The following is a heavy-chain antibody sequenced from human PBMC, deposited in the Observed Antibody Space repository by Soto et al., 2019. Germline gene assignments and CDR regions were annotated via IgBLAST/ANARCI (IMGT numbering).Heavy chain of an antibody. V-gene: IGHV3-23*01. CDR1: GPPFSSQP. J-gene: IGHJ4*02. CDR2: ISISGGNT. Sequence: EVQLLESGGGLLQPGGSLGLSCEAPGPPFSSQPMSWVRQAPGKGLEWASSISISGGNTYYADSVRGRFTISRANSKNTLYLQMNSLTAEDTAIYYCANEIRPNDYWGQGTLVTVSS. CDR3: ANEIRPNDY. D-gene: IGHD4-17*01.